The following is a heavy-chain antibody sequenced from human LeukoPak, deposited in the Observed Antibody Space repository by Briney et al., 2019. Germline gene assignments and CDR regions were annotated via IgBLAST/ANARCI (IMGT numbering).Heavy chain of an antibody. Sequence: GGSLRLSCAASGFTLSNYSMNWVRQAPGKGLEWVAFISSSSSYIFYADSLKGRSTISRDNAKNSLYLQMNSLRADDTAVYYCARDLAYGDDGLWGQGTLVTVSS. CDR1: GFTLSNYS. J-gene: IGHJ4*02. V-gene: IGHV3-21*01. CDR3: ARDLAYGDDGL. CDR2: ISSSSSYI. D-gene: IGHD4-17*01.